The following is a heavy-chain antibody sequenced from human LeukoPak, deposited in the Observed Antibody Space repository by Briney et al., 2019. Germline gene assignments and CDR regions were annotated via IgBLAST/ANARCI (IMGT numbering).Heavy chain of an antibody. CDR3: ARHFNDYYGSGSSYNWFDP. CDR2: IYYSGST. V-gene: IGHV4-59*08. Sequence: SETLSLTCTVSGGSISSYYWSWIRQPPGKGLEWIGYIYYSGSTNYNPSLKSRATISVDTSKNQFPLKLSSVTAADTAVYYCARHFNDYYGSGSSYNWFDPWGQGTLVTVSS. J-gene: IGHJ5*02. CDR1: GGSISSYY. D-gene: IGHD3-10*01.